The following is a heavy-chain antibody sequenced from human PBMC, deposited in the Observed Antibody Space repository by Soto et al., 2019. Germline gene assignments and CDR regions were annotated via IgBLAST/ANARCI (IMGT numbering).Heavy chain of an antibody. V-gene: IGHV4-31*03. J-gene: IGHJ4*02. CDR2: IYYSGST. CDR3: AREHLT. Sequence: QVQLHESGPGLVKPSQNLSLTCTVSGGSIRSGGYYWSSIRQHPGKSLEWIGYIYYSGSTDYNPSLKSRVTISVDTSKNQFSRKLSSVTAADTAVYYCAREHLTWGQGTLVTVSS. CDR1: GGSIRSGGYY.